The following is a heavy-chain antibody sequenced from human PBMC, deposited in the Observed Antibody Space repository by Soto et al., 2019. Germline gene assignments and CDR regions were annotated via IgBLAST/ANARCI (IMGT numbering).Heavy chain of an antibody. J-gene: IGHJ4*02. V-gene: IGHV4-59*08. CDR2: IYYTGSA. CDR1: GGSISSYY. CDR3: AIHAWSGSYPMFDY. D-gene: IGHD1-26*01. Sequence: PSETLSLTCTVSGGSISSYYWSWIRQPPGKGLEWIGYIYYTGSANYNPSLKSRVSMSVDTSKNQFSLKLSSVTAADTAVFYCAIHAWSGSYPMFDYWGRGTLVTVSS.